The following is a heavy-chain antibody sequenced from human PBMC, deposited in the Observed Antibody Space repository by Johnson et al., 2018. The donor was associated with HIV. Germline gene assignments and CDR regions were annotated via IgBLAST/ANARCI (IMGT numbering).Heavy chain of an antibody. D-gene: IGHD3-22*01. Sequence: VQLVESGGGLVKPGRSLRLSCAASGFTFSSYWMSWVRQAPGKGLEWVANIKQDGSEKYYVDSVKGRFTISRDNAKNSLYLQMNSLRAEDTAVYYCARDLFRDSSGQDDAFDIWGQGTMVTVSS. V-gene: IGHV3-7*05. J-gene: IGHJ3*02. CDR1: GFTFSSYW. CDR3: ARDLFRDSSGQDDAFDI. CDR2: IKQDGSEK.